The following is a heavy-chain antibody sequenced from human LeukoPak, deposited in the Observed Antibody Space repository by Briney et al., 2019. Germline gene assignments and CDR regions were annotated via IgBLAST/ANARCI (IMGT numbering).Heavy chain of an antibody. CDR1: GFTVSSNY. D-gene: IGHD3-9*01. CDR3: AGGGGGAGNYDILTGYYPLYYXXXDV. V-gene: IGHV3-53*01. CDR2: IYSGGST. J-gene: IGHJ6*03. Sequence: GGSLRLSCAASGFTVSSNYMSWVRQAPGKGLEWVSVIYSGGSTYYADSVKGRFTISRDNSKNTLYLQMNSLRADDTAVDYCAGGGGGAGNYDILTGYYPLYYXXXDV.